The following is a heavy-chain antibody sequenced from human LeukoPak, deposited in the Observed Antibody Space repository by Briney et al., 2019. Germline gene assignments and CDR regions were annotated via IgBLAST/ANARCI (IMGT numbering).Heavy chain of an antibody. J-gene: IGHJ6*03. CDR3: ARVAVIYYYYMEV. Sequence: PGGSLRLSCAASGFTFDDYAMHWVRQAPGKGLEWVSGISWNSGNIGYADSVKGRFTISRDNAKNSLYLQMNSLRAEDTAVYYCARVAVIYYYYMEVWGKGTTVTVSS. D-gene: IGHD2/OR15-2a*01. CDR2: ISWNSGNI. V-gene: IGHV3-9*01. CDR1: GFTFDDYA.